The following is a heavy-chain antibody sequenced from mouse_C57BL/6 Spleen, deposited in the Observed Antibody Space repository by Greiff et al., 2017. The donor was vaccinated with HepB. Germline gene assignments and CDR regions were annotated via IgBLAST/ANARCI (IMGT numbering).Heavy chain of an antibody. CDR1: GYAFSSSW. Sequence: QVQLKESGPELVKPGASVKISCKASGYAFSSSWMNWVKQRPGKGLEWIGRIYPGDGDTNYNGKFKGKATLTADKSSSTAYMQLSSLTSEDSAVYFCAKRELGSTTPGAMDYWGQGTSVTVSS. J-gene: IGHJ4*01. CDR2: IYPGDGDT. V-gene: IGHV1-82*01. D-gene: IGHD1-1*01. CDR3: AKRELGSTTPGAMDY.